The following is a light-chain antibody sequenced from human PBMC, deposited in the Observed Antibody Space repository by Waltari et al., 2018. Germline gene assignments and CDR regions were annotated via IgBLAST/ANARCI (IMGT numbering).Light chain of an antibody. CDR2: LNSDGSH. J-gene: IGLJ2*01. V-gene: IGLV4-69*01. CDR1: TGHSDFA. Sequence: QPVLTQSPSASASLGASVKLTCTLSTGHSDFAIAWHQQQPERGPRYLMKLNSDGSHTKGDEIPDRFSGSSSGDERYLTISSLQPEDEAAYYCQTWGSGIVTFGGGTQLTVL. CDR3: QTWGSGIVT.